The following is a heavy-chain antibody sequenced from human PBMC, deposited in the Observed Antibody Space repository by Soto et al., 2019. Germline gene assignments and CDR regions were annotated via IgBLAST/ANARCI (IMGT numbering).Heavy chain of an antibody. CDR1: GFTFSSYG. Sequence: GGSLRLSCAASGFTFSSYGMHWVSSISGTSDYIDYADSVKGRFTISRDNAKNSLYLQMNSLRAEDTAVYYCARDNGSGSYYMVHGMDVWGQGTTVTVSS. CDR2: ISGTSDYI. J-gene: IGHJ6*02. D-gene: IGHD3-10*01. CDR3: ARDNGSGSYYMVHGMDV. V-gene: IGHV3-21*01.